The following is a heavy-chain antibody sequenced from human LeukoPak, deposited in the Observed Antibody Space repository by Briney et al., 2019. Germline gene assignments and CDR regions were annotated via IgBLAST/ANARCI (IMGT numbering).Heavy chain of an antibody. Sequence: GGSLRLSCAASGFTFSSYAMSWVRQAPGKGLEWVSSISDSGGSTYYADSVTGRFTISRDNSTNTLYLQMNSLRAAGTAVYYCASTRSSWYLGFDYWGQGTLVTVSS. CDR3: ASTRSSWYLGFDY. D-gene: IGHD6-13*01. CDR2: ISDSGGST. V-gene: IGHV3-23*01. J-gene: IGHJ4*02. CDR1: GFTFSSYA.